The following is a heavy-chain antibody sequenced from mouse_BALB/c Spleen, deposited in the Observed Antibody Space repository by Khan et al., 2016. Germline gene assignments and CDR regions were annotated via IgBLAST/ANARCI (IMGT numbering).Heavy chain of an antibody. V-gene: IGHV9-3-1*01. Sequence: QIQLVQSGPELKKPGKTVKISCKASGYTFTNYGMNWVKQAPGKGLKWMGWINTYSGESTYADDFKGRFAFSLETSANTASLQINNLKNEATATYFCARYRYYYGSSRYFDVWGAGTTVTVSS. D-gene: IGHD1-1*01. CDR1: GYTFTNYG. CDR3: ARYRYYYGSSRYFDV. J-gene: IGHJ1*01. CDR2: INTYSGES.